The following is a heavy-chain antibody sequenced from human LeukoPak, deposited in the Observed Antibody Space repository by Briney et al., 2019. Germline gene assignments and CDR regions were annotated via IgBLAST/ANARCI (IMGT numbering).Heavy chain of an antibody. D-gene: IGHD6-13*01. CDR1: GYTFTGYY. CDR2: INPNSGGT. J-gene: IGHJ5*02. Sequence: ASVKVSCKASGYTFTGYYMHWVRQAPGQGLEWMGWINPNSGGTNYAQKFQGRVTMTRDTSISTAYMELSRLRSDDTAVYYCARQGFDSSSSSWFDPWGQGTLVTVSS. V-gene: IGHV1-2*02. CDR3: ARQGFDSSSSSWFDP.